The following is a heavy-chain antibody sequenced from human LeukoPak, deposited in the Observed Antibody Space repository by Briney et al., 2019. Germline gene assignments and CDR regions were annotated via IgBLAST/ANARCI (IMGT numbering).Heavy chain of an antibody. CDR3: AKYWGNYYDPFDY. V-gene: IGHV3-48*03. J-gene: IGHJ4*02. D-gene: IGHD3-22*01. CDR2: ISSSGSTI. CDR1: GFTFSSYE. Sequence: PGGSLRLSCAASGFTFSSYEMNWVRQAPGKGLEWVSYISSSGSTIYYADSVKGRFTISRDSSKNTLFLQMNRLRPEDAAVYYCAKYWGNYYDPFDYWGQGTLVTVSS.